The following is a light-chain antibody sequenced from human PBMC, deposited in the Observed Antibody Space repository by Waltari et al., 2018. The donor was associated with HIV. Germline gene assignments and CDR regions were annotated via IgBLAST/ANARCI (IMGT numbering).Light chain of an antibody. CDR3: LVHMGHGAWV. V-gene: IGLV8-61*01. CDR2: RKK. J-gene: IGLJ3*02. Sequence: QTVVTQEPSFSVSPGGTFTLTCGLNSGSVSNTSFPSWYQQTPGQAPRTLIYRKKLGASRVPDRFSGSILGTKAPLTITGAQSDDESDYYCLVHMGHGAWVFGGETKLTVL. CDR1: SGSVSNTSF.